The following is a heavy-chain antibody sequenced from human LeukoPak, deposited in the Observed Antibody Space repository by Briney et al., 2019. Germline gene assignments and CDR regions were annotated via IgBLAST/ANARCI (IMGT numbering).Heavy chain of an antibody. Sequence: GRSLRLSCAASGFTFSSYGMHWVRQAPGKGLEWVAVIWYDGSNKYYADSVKGRFTISRDNSKNTLYLQMNSLRAEDTAVYYCAKVSYCSSTSCYPKFDYWGQGTLVTVSS. J-gene: IGHJ4*02. CDR1: GFTFSSYG. V-gene: IGHV3-33*06. CDR3: AKVSYCSSTSCYPKFDY. CDR2: IWYDGSNK. D-gene: IGHD2-2*01.